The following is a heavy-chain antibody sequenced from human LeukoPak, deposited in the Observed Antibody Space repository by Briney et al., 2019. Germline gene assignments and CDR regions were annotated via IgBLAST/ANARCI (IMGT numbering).Heavy chain of an antibody. CDR3: ARGYGGNDY. D-gene: IGHD4-23*01. CDR1: GGSISSGGYY. V-gene: IGHV4-30-2*01. Sequence: TSQTLSLTCTVSGGSISSGGYYWSWIRQPPGKGLEWIGYFYHSGSTYYNPSLKSRVTISVDRSKNQFSLKLSSVTAADTAVYYCARGYGGNDYWGQGTLVTVSS. J-gene: IGHJ4*02. CDR2: FYHSGST.